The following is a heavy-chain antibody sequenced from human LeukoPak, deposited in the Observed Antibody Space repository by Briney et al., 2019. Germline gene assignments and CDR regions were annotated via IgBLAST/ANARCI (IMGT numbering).Heavy chain of an antibody. Sequence: SETLSLTCTVSGGSLNTHFWTWMRQPPGKGLEWIGYLHSTGSSNYNPTLTSRITISVDTSKNQFSLDLYSVTAADTALYYCVTHRSASSHDYWGRGTLVTVSS. CDR1: GGSLNTHF. CDR3: VTHRSASSHDY. D-gene: IGHD3-3*01. J-gene: IGHJ4*02. CDR2: LHSTGSS. V-gene: IGHV4-59*08.